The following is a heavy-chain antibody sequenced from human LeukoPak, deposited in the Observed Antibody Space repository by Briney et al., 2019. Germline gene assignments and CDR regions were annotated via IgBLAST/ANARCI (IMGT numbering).Heavy chain of an antibody. CDR1: GFIFSSYA. Sequence: GGSLRLSCTASGFIFSSYAMNWVRQAPGKGLEWVSSISTSPSAMYYADSVKGRFTTSRDNAKNSLYLQMSSLRDEDTAVYYCARGGTYCGDGCYGTNLWGQGTLVTVSS. J-gene: IGHJ5*02. CDR2: ISTSPSAM. V-gene: IGHV3-21*06. D-gene: IGHD2-21*02. CDR3: ARGGTYCGDGCYGTNL.